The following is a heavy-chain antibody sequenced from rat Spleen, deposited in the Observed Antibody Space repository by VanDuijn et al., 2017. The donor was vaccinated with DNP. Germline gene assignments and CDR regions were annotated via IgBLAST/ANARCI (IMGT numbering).Heavy chain of an antibody. Sequence: EVQLVESGGGLVQPGRSLKLSCAASGFIFRDHNMAWVRQAPKKGLEWVATISYDSSDTYYRDSVKGRFTISRDNAQNTLYLQMDSLRSEDTATYYCTSNPHIRTAAPFDYWGQGVMVTVSS. CDR1: GFIFRDHN. V-gene: IGHV5-7*01. J-gene: IGHJ2*01. CDR3: TSNPHIRTAAPFDY. D-gene: IGHD3-8*01. CDR2: ISYDSSDT.